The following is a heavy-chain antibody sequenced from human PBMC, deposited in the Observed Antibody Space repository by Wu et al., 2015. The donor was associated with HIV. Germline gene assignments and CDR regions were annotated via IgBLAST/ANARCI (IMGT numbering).Heavy chain of an antibody. CDR1: GYTFTGHY. CDR3: VRDQQWPTEYYHYYGMDV. Sequence: QVQLVQSGAEVKKPGASVKVSCKASGYTFTGHYLHWVRQAPGQGLEWMGWINPNSGGTNYAQKFQGRVTMTRDTSISTAYMELSRLRSDDTAVYYCVRDQQWPTEYYHYYGMDVWGQGTTVTVSS. J-gene: IGHJ6*02. D-gene: IGHD6-19*01. V-gene: IGHV1-2*02. CDR2: INPNSGGT.